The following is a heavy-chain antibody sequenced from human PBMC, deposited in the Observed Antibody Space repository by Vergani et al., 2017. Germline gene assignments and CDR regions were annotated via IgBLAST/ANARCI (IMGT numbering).Heavy chain of an antibody. CDR3: ARDYYGDYVFRYYYYYGMDV. J-gene: IGHJ6*02. D-gene: IGHD4-17*01. CDR2: ISSSSSYI. CDR1: GFTFSSYS. V-gene: IGHV3-21*01. Sequence: EVQLLESGGGLVKPGGSLRLSCAASGFTFSSYSMNWVRQAPGKGLEWVSSISSSSSYIYYADSVKGRFTISRDNAKNSLYLQMNSLRAEDTAVYYCARDYYGDYVFRYYYYYGMDVWGQGTTVTVSS.